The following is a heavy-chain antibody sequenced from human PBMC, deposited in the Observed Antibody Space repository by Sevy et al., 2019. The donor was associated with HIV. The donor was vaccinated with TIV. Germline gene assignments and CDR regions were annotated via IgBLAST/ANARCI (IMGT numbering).Heavy chain of an antibody. CDR1: GFTFSSYS. V-gene: IGHV3-21*01. D-gene: IGHD2-21*01. Sequence: GGSLRLSCAASGFTFSSYSMNWVRQAPGKGLEWVSSISSSSSYIYYADSGKGRFTISRDNAKNSLNQQMNSLGDEDTAVYYCARAGSCCGDCYYYYYYGMDVWGQGAMVTVSS. CDR3: ARAGSCCGDCYYYYYYGMDV. J-gene: IGHJ6*02. CDR2: ISSSSSYI.